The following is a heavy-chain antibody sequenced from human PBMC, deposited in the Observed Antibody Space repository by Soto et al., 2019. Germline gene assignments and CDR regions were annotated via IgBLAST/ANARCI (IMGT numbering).Heavy chain of an antibody. V-gene: IGHV3-43*02. D-gene: IGHD3-9*01. J-gene: IGHJ6*02. CDR1: GFTFDDYA. CDR2: ISGDGGST. Sequence: GESLKISCAASGFTFDDYAMHWVRQAPGKGLEWVSLISGDGGSTYYADSVKGRFTISRDNSKNSLYLQMNSLRTEDTALYYCAKAPVLRYFDWLLNGYGMDVWGQGTTVTVSS. CDR3: AKAPVLRYFDWLLNGYGMDV.